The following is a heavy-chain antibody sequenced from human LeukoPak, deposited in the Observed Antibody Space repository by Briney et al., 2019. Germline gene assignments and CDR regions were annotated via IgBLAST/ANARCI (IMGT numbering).Heavy chain of an antibody. V-gene: IGHV1-8*01. Sequence: GASVKVSCKASGYTFTNYGINWVRQATGQGLEWMGWMNPNSGNTGYAQKFQGRVTMTRDTSISTAYMELSSLRSEDTAVYYCARGPPYDFWSARGYSYYYMDVWGKGTTVTVSS. CDR3: ARGPPYDFWSARGYSYYYMDV. CDR2: MNPNSGNT. CDR1: GYTFTNYG. J-gene: IGHJ6*03. D-gene: IGHD3-3*01.